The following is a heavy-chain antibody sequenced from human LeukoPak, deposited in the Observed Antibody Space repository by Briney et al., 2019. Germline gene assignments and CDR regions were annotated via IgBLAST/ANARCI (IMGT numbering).Heavy chain of an antibody. D-gene: IGHD3-3*01. CDR2: IYYSGST. V-gene: IGHV4-31*11. J-gene: IGHJ5*02. CDR3: ARMWLLFWFDP. Sequence: NPSEPLSLTCAVYGGSLNDYYWSWIRQHPGKGLEWIGYIYYSGSTYYNPSLKSRVTISVDTSKNQFSLKLSSVTAADTAVYYCARMWLLFWFDPWGQGTLVTVSS. CDR1: GGSLNDYY.